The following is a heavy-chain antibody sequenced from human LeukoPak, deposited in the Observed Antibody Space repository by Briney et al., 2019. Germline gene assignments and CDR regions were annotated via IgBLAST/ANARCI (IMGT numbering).Heavy chain of an antibody. V-gene: IGHV4-31*03. CDR3: ARFPFGGVIEVGYFDY. Sequence: SETLSLTCTVAGCSISSGGSYWSWIRQHPGKGLEWIVYIYYSGSTYYNPSLKSRVTISVDTSKNQFSLKLSSVTAADTAVYYCARFPFGGVIEVGYFDYWGQGTLVTVSS. CDR1: GCSISSGGSY. D-gene: IGHD3-16*02. J-gene: IGHJ4*02. CDR2: IYYSGST.